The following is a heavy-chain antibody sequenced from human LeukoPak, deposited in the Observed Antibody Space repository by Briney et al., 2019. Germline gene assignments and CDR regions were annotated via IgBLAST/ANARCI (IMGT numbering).Heavy chain of an antibody. CDR3: AREDRFGYNYAYGLDV. D-gene: IGHD5-18*01. J-gene: IGHJ6*02. V-gene: IGHV3-74*01. Sequence: GGSLRLSCAASGFTFSRYWMHWVRQAPGKGLVWVSRIDSDGSDTTYADSVKGRFTISRDSAKSTLYLQMSSLRAEDTAVYYCAREDRFGYNYAYGLDVWGPGTTVTAS. CDR2: IDSDGSDT. CDR1: GFTFSRYW.